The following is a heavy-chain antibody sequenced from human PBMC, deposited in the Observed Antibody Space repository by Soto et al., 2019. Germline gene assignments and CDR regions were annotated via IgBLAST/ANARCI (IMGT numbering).Heavy chain of an antibody. CDR3: ARRVGDGLVLRGWFDP. CDR2: IIHILGIA. V-gene: IGHV1-69*02. CDR1: GGTFSSYT. J-gene: IGHJ5*02. D-gene: IGHD1-26*01. Sequence: QVQLVQSGAEVKKPGSSVKVSCKASGGTFSSYTXXXXXXXXXQXXEXXGRIIHILGIANYAQKFQGRVTITAXXSXXXAYMEXSXLRXXDTXVYXCARRVGDGLVLRGWFDPWGQGTLVTVSS.